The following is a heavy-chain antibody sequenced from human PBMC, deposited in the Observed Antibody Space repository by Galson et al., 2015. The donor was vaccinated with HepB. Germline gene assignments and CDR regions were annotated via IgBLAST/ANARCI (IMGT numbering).Heavy chain of an antibody. CDR1: GFTFSNYG. Sequence: SLRLSCAASGFTFSNYGMSWVRQAPGKGLEWVSTASKTVPTTYYADSERGRFTISRDSSRNIVYLQMNSLRDEDTAVYYCAKRDTISQYFFDYWGQGILVTVSS. CDR2: ASKTVPTT. V-gene: IGHV3-23*01. J-gene: IGHJ4*02. CDR3: AKRDTISQYFFDY. D-gene: IGHD3-3*02.